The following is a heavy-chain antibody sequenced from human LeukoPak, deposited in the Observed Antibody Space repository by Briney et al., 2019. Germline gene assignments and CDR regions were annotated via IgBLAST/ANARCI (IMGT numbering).Heavy chain of an antibody. Sequence: QPGGSLRPSLAASGFTFCSFGMAWVRPAPGEGLGWVSAICGSGGSTYYADSVRGRFTISRDNSRDMVYLQLNSLRPGDTAVYYCARDHYWAEYCINGVCQDTFDIWGQGTMVTVSS. CDR1: GFTFCSFG. CDR2: ICGSGGST. CDR3: ARDHYWAEYCINGVCQDTFDI. V-gene: IGHV3-23*01. D-gene: IGHD2-8*01. J-gene: IGHJ3*02.